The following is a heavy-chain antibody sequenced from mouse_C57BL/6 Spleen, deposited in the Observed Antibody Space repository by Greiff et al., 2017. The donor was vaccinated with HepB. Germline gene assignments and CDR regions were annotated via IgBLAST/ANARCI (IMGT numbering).Heavy chain of an antibody. D-gene: IGHD1-1*01. CDR1: GYAFSSSW. CDR2: IYPGDGDT. J-gene: IGHJ2*01. CDR3: ARSTVVAPIDY. Sequence: QVQLQQSGPELVKPGASVKISCKASGYAFSSSWMNWVKQRPGKGLEWIGRIYPGDGDTNYNGTFKGKATLTADKSSSTAYMQLSSLTSEDSAVYFCARSTVVAPIDYWGQGTTLTVSS. V-gene: IGHV1-82*01.